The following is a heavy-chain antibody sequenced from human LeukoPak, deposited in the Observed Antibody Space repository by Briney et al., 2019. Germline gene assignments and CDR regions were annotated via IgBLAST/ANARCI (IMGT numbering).Heavy chain of an antibody. CDR2: IYYSEST. CDR3: ARGYCSSTSCRATHFDY. Sequence: SETLSLTCTVSGGSISSGGYYWSWIRQHPGKGLEWIGYIYYSESTYYNPSLKSRVTISVDTSKNQFSLKLSSVTAADTAVYYCARGYCSSTSCRATHFDYWGQGTLVTVSS. CDR1: GGSISSGGYY. J-gene: IGHJ4*02. V-gene: IGHV4-31*03. D-gene: IGHD2-2*01.